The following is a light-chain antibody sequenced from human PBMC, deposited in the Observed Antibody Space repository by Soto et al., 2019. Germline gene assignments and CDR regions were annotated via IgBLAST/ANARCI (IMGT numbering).Light chain of an antibody. Sequence: EIVLTQSPGTLSLSPGERATLSSRASQNVTSRFLPWYQQKPGQAPRLLIYGASGRATGIPDRFSGSGSGTDFTLTISRLEPEDFAVYYCEQYDSSPWTFGQGTKVEIK. CDR3: EQYDSSPWT. CDR1: QNVTSRF. J-gene: IGKJ1*01. V-gene: IGKV3-20*01. CDR2: GAS.